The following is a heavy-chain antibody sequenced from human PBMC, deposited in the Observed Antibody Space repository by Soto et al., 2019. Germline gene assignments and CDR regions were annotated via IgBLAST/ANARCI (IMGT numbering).Heavy chain of an antibody. Sequence: VSLRLSCAASGFSFSTATMNLVRQAPWKGLEWVSYISSGSTTIYYADSVKGRFTISRDNGKNSLYLQMNSLRDEDTAVYYCARVRRNDASDYYGMDVWGQGTTVTVS. CDR1: GFSFSTAT. CDR2: ISSGSTTI. CDR3: ARVRRNDASDYYGMDV. D-gene: IGHD1-1*01. V-gene: IGHV3-48*02. J-gene: IGHJ6*02.